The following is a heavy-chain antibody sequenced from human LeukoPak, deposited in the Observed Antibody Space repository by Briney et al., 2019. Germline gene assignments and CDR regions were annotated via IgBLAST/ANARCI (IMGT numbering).Heavy chain of an antibody. CDR1: GYTFTGFY. J-gene: IGHJ3*01. V-gene: IGHV1-2*06. D-gene: IGHD6-13*01. Sequence: ASVKVSCKASGYTFTGFYMHWVRQAPGQGLEWMGRINPNSGGTNYAQKFQGRATMTRDTSITTAYMELSRLRSDDAAVYYCATYSSSWDAFDLWGQGTMVTVSS. CDR3: ATYSSSWDAFDL. CDR2: INPNSGGT.